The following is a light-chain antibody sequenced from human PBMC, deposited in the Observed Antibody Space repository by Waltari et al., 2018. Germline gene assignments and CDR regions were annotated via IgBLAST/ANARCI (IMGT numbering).Light chain of an antibody. J-gene: IGKJ3*01. CDR2: ASS. CDR3: EQDYRTPFT. Sequence: DIQMTQSPSSLSASVGDRITVTCRASQGINKELSWYQQKPGKAPTLLIYASSSLQTGVSSRFSGSGAGTDFTLTINSLQPEDVATYYCEQDYRTPFTFGPGAKLDI. V-gene: IGKV1-27*01. CDR1: QGINKE.